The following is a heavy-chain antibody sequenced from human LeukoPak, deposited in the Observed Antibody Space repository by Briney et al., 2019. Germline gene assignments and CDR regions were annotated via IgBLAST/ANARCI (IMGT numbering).Heavy chain of an antibody. CDR2: ISANDGNT. J-gene: IGHJ4*02. Sequence: GASVKVSCKASGCTFTSYGISWVRQAPGQGLEWMGWISANDGNTDYPQKLQGRVTITTDTSTSTAYMGLRSLRSDDTAVYYCARESHVTREDYWGQGTLVTVSS. CDR3: ARESHVTREDY. D-gene: IGHD3-10*01. CDR1: GCTFTSYG. V-gene: IGHV1-18*01.